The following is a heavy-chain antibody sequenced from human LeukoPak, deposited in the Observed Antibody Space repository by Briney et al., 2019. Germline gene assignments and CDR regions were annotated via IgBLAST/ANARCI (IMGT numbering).Heavy chain of an antibody. Sequence: GGSLRLSCAASGFTVSSNCMNWVRQAPGKGLEWVSVIYTGGSTYYADSVKGRFTISRDNSKNTVYLQMNSLRAEDTAVYYCARDLFIWGQGTLVTVSS. CDR3: ARDLFI. CDR1: GFTVSSNC. V-gene: IGHV3-53*01. CDR2: IYTGGST. J-gene: IGHJ4*02.